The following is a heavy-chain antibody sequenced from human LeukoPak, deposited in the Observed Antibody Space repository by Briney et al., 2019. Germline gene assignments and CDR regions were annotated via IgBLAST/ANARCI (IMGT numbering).Heavy chain of an antibody. CDR3: ARGLFLSGYLDAFDI. J-gene: IGHJ3*02. D-gene: IGHD3-22*01. Sequence: GGSLRLSCAASGFTVSNKYMTWVRQAPGKGLEWDSLIYSDGRTYYADSVKGRCTISRGNSKNTLYLQMNSLRVEDTAIYYCARGLFLSGYLDAFDIWGQGTVVTVSS. V-gene: IGHV3-53*01. CDR1: GFTVSNKY. CDR2: IYSDGRT.